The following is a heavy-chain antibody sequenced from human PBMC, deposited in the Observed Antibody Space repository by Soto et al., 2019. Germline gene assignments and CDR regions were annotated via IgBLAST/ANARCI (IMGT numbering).Heavy chain of an antibody. CDR1: GYTFTSYG. Sequence: ASVKVSCKASGYTFTSYGISWVRQAPGQRLEWMGWISAYNGNTNYAQKLQGRVTMTTDTSTSTAYMELRSLRSDDTAVYYCARDTSNYISHNWFDPWGQGTLVTVSS. CDR2: ISAYNGNT. D-gene: IGHD4-4*01. CDR3: ARDTSNYISHNWFDP. J-gene: IGHJ5*02. V-gene: IGHV1-18*01.